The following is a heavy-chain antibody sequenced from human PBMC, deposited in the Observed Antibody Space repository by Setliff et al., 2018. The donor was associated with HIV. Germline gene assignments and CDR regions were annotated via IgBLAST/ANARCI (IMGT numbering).Heavy chain of an antibody. D-gene: IGHD2-2*01. J-gene: IGHJ4*02. CDR2: INHHKHT. V-gene: IGHV4-39*07. Sequence: PSETLSLTCTVSGGSISSSIYYWGWIRQPPGKGLEWIGEINHHKHTNYNPSLKSRVTISVEPSKNQFSLKLSSVIAADTAVYYCARHAAGPDGPFDYWGQGTLVTVSS. CDR1: GGSISSSIYY. CDR3: ARHAAGPDGPFDY.